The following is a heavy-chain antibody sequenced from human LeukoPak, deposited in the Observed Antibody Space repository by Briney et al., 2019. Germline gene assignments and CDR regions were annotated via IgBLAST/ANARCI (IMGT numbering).Heavy chain of an antibody. CDR2: ISYDGSNK. V-gene: IGHV3-30*04. D-gene: IGHD1-1*01. CDR1: GFTFSSYA. Sequence: GRSQRLSCAASGFTFSSYAMHWVRQAPGKGLEWVAIISYDGSNKYYADSVKGRFTISRDNSKNTLYLQMNSLRAEDTAVYYCARDDRNETGFDYWGQGTLVTVSS. CDR3: ARDDRNETGFDY. J-gene: IGHJ4*02.